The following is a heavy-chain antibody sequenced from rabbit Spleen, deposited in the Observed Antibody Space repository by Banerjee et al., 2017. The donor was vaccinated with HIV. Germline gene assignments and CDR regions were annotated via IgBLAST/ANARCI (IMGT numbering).Heavy chain of an antibody. J-gene: IGHJ4*01. CDR3: ARATGSVGWGFNL. D-gene: IGHD4-2*01. V-gene: IGHV1S45*01. CDR1: GFPFSEKAV. CDR2: IGTGFGDT. Sequence: QERLVESGGGLVKPGASLTLTCKASGFPFSEKAVMCWVRQAPGKGLEWIACIGTGFGDTYYANWAKGRFTISKTSSTTVTLQVTSLTAADTATYFCARATGSVGWGFNLWGQGTLVTVS.